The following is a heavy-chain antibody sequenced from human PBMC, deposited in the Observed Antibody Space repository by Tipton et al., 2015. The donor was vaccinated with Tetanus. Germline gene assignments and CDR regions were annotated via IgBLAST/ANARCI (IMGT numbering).Heavy chain of an antibody. D-gene: IGHD1-26*01. CDR1: GASISSGGYF. CDR2: INYSGST. J-gene: IGHJ4*02. CDR3: ARDVGGHYYFDF. Sequence: VKPSQTLSLTCTVSGASISSGGYFWSWIRQHPGKGLEWIGYINYSGSTYFNPSLKSRVTISADMSENQFSLRLTSVTAADTAVYYCARDVGGHYYFDFWGQGSLVTVSS. V-gene: IGHV4-31*03.